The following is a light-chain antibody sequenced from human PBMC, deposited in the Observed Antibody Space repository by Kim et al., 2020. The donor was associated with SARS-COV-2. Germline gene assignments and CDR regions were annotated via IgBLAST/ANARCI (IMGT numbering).Light chain of an antibody. CDR1: SYNVGNKG. Sequence: QAGLTQPPSVSKGLRQTATLTCTGNSYNVGNKGAAWLQQHQGHPPKLLSYRNNNRPSGISERLSASRSGSTASLTITGLQPEDEADYYCSAWDSSLSAWVFGGGTKLTVL. CDR2: RNN. CDR3: SAWDSSLSAWV. V-gene: IGLV10-54*01. J-gene: IGLJ3*02.